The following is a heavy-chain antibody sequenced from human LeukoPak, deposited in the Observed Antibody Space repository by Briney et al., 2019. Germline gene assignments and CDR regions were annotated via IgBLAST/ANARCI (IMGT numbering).Heavy chain of an antibody. CDR2: IWYDGSNE. Sequence: GGSLRLSCAASGFTFSSYGMHWVRQAPGKGLEWVAVIWYDGSNEYYADSVKGRFTISRDNSKNTLYLQMNSLRAKDTAVYYCARDSGYDSFDYWGQGTLVTVSS. V-gene: IGHV3-33*01. D-gene: IGHD5-12*01. CDR1: GFTFSSYG. CDR3: ARDSGYDSFDY. J-gene: IGHJ4*02.